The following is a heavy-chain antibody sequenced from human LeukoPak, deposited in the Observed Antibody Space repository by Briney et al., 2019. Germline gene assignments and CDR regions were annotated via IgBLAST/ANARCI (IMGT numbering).Heavy chain of an antibody. CDR3: ARAPRPVDTARVCHY. J-gene: IGHJ4*02. Sequence: ASVKVSCKASGYTFTGYYMHWVRQAPGQGLEWMGWINPNSGGTNYAQKFQGRVTMTRDTSISTAYMELSRLRSDDTAVYYCARAPRPVDTARVCHYWGQGTRVTVSS. CDR2: INPNSGGT. V-gene: IGHV1-2*02. CDR1: GYTFTGYY. D-gene: IGHD5-18*01.